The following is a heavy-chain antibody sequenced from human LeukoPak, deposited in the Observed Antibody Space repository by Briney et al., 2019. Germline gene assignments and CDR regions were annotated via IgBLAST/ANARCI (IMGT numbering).Heavy chain of an antibody. CDR3: AKRESGQGYGMDV. CDR1: GFTFSTYA. D-gene: IGHD5-24*01. CDR2: ISGSGTST. J-gene: IGHJ6*02. V-gene: IGHV3-23*01. Sequence: GGSLRLSCAASGFTFSTYAMTCVRQAPGKGLEWVSAISGSGTSTYYADSVKGRFTISRDNSKNTLYLQMNSLRAEDTAVYYCAKRESGQGYGMDVWGQGTTVTVSS.